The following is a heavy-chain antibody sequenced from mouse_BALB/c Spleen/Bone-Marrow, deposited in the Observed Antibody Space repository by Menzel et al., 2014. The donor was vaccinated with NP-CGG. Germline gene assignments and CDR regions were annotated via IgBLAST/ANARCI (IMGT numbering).Heavy chain of an antibody. CDR2: ISTAYGNT. V-gene: IGHV14-3*02. Sequence: EVQLQQSGAELVRPGASVKLSCTGSGFTFTDTYMHWVKQRHEKGLEWIGGISTAYGNTNYDPKFKGKATITADTSSNTAYLQLSSLTSEDTAVYYGARWEYYAMDYWGQGTSVTVSA. CDR1: GFTFTDTY. CDR3: ARWEYYAMDY. D-gene: IGHD4-1*01. J-gene: IGHJ4*01.